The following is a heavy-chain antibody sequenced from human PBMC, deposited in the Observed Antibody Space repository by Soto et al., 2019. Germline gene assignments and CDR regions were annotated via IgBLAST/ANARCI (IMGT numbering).Heavy chain of an antibody. D-gene: IGHD3-22*01. Sequence: GASVKVSCKASGGTFSSYAISWVRQAPGQGLEWMGGIIPIFGTANYAQKFQGRVTITADESTSTAYMELSSLRSEDTAVYYCARDGRAMIVVVANYYYYGMDVWGQGTTVTVSS. CDR2: IIPIFGTA. CDR1: GGTFSSYA. CDR3: ARDGRAMIVVVANYYYYGMDV. V-gene: IGHV1-69*13. J-gene: IGHJ6*02.